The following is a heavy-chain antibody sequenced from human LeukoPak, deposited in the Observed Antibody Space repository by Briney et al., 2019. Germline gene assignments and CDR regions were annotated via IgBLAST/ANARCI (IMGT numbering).Heavy chain of an antibody. Sequence: GASVKVSCKASGYTFTSYYMHWVRQAPGQGLEWMGIINPSGGSTSYAQKFQGRVTMTRDTSTSTVYMELSRLRSDDTAVYYCARALTSPGDVWGQGTTVTVSS. D-gene: IGHD3-9*01. CDR1: GYTFTSYY. V-gene: IGHV1-46*01. J-gene: IGHJ6*02. CDR3: ARALTSPGDV. CDR2: INPSGGST.